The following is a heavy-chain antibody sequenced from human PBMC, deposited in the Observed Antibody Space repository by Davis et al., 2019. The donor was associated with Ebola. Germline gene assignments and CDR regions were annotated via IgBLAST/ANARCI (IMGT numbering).Heavy chain of an antibody. CDR2: IRSKTNNFAT. V-gene: IGHV3-73*01. D-gene: IGHD3-22*01. Sequence: GESLKISCAASGFSFSDSGMHWVRQASGKGLEWVGRIRSKTNNFATAYAAPMKGRFTISIYDSKNTAYLQLNSLKPEDTAIYYCTRRAYYFNGSDYYGAFDYWGQGTLVTVSS. CDR3: TRRAYYFNGSDYYGAFDY. CDR1: GFSFSDSG. J-gene: IGHJ4*02.